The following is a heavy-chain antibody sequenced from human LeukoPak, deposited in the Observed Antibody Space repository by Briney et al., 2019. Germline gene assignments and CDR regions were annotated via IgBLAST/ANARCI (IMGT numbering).Heavy chain of an antibody. V-gene: IGHV1-2*02. J-gene: IGHJ6*03. D-gene: IGHD3-10*01. CDR3: ARVKGYYGGGKWSYYYYYYMDV. CDR1: GYTFTGYY. CDR2: INPNSGGT. Sequence: ASVKVSCKASGYTFTGYYMHWVRQAPGQGLEWMGWINPNSGGTNYAQKFQGRVTMTRDTSISTAYMELSRLRSDDTAVYYCARVKGYYGGGKWSYYYYYYMDVWGKGTTVTVSS.